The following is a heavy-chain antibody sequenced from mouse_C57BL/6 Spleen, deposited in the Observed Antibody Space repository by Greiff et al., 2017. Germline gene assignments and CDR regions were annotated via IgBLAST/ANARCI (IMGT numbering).Heavy chain of an antibody. CDR2: ISNGGGRT. Sequence: DVMLVESGGGLVQPGGSLKLSCAASGFTFSDYYMYWVRQTPEKRLEWVAYISNGGGRTYYPDTVKGRFTISRDNAKNTLYLQMSRLKSEDTTMYYCARGDYYGISYWYFDVWGTGTTVTVSS. J-gene: IGHJ1*03. CDR1: GFTFSDYY. V-gene: IGHV5-12*01. CDR3: ARGDYYGISYWYFDV. D-gene: IGHD1-1*01.